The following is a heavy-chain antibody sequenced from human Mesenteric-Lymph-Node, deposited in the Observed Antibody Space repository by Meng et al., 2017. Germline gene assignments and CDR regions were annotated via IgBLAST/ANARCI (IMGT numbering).Heavy chain of an antibody. D-gene: IGHD6-19*01. CDR3: AADRSSRGSSGWYFDY. CDR2: VTWNNDAI. Sequence: GGSLRLSCEASGFTFDEYALYWVRQAPGKGLEWVSGVTWNNDAIGYADSVKGRFTTSRDNAKKSLYLQMSSLRPEDSAVYYCAADRSSRGSSGWYFDYWGQGTLVTVSS. V-gene: IGHV3-9*01. J-gene: IGHJ4*02. CDR1: GFTFDEYA.